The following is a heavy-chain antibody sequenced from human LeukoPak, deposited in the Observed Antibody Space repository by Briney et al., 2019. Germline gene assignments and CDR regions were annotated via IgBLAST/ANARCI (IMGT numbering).Heavy chain of an antibody. CDR3: ARAPYYYGSGSSLDY. J-gene: IGHJ4*02. CDR2: IYYSGST. V-gene: IGHV4-59*01. Sequence: SETLSLTCTVSGGSISSYYWSWIRQPPGKGLEWIGYIYYSGSTNYNPSLKSRVTISVDTSKNQFSLKLSSVTAADTAVYYCARAPYYYGSGSSLDYWGQGTLVTVSS. D-gene: IGHD3-10*01. CDR1: GGSISSYY.